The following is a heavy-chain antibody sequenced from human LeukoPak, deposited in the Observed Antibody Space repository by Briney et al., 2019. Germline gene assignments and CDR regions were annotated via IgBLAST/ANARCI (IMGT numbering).Heavy chain of an antibody. CDR3: ARTLRGIAAAALDY. Sequence: ASVKVSCKASGYTFTGYYRHWVRQAPGQGLEWMGWISAYNGNTNYAQKLQGRVTMTTDTSTSTAYMELRSLRSDDTAVYYCARTLRGIAAAALDYWGQGTLVTVSS. CDR2: ISAYNGNT. CDR1: GYTFTGYY. V-gene: IGHV1-18*04. D-gene: IGHD6-13*01. J-gene: IGHJ4*02.